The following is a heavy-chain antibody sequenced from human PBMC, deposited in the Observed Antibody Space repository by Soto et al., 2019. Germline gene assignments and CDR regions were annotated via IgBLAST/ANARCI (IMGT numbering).Heavy chain of an antibody. CDR1: GGSISSGDYY. J-gene: IGHJ4*02. Sequence: SETLSLTCTVSGGSISSGDYYWSWIRQPPGKGLEWIGYIYYSGSTYYNPSLKSRVTISVDTSKNQFSLKLSSVTAADTAVYYCASLYDSSGYYILAYWGQGTLVTV. CDR3: ASLYDSSGYYILAY. D-gene: IGHD3-22*01. CDR2: IYYSGST. V-gene: IGHV4-30-4*01.